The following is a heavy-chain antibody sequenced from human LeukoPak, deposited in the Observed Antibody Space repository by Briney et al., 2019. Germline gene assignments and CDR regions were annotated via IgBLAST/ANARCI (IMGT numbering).Heavy chain of an antibody. CDR2: INSDGSNT. Sequence: GGSLRLPCAASGFTFSSYWMHWVRQAPGKGLVWVSRINSDGSNTSYADSVKGRFTISRDNAKNTLYLQMNSLRAEDTAVYYCARGGIVVVPAAIYWGQGTLVTVSS. CDR3: ARGGIVVVPAAIY. CDR1: GFTFSSYW. D-gene: IGHD2-2*01. J-gene: IGHJ4*02. V-gene: IGHV3-74*01.